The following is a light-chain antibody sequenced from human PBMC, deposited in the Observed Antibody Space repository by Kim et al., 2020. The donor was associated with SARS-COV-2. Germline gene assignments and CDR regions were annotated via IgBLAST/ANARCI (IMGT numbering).Light chain of an antibody. V-gene: IGKV1-17*01. J-gene: IGKJ5*01. Sequence: ASVGDIVPITCPANHDIRNDLGWYQQNPGRAPKRLIYGASSLQSGVPSRFSGSGSGTEFTLTISSVQPEDFATYFCLQPSTYPITFVQGTRLEIK. CDR2: GAS. CDR1: HDIRND. CDR3: LQPSTYPIT.